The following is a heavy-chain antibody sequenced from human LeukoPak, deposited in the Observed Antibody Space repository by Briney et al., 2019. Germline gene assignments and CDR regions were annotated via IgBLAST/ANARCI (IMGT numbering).Heavy chain of an antibody. D-gene: IGHD4-17*01. Sequence: GGSLRLSCAGSGFIFSQFWVQWVRQVPGKGLVWVSRINGDGSSTNYADSVKGRFTISRDNSKNTLYLQMNSLRAEDTAVYYCARATVTRWFDPWGQGTLVTVSS. V-gene: IGHV3-74*01. CDR2: INGDGSST. CDR1: GFIFSQFW. CDR3: ARATVTRWFDP. J-gene: IGHJ5*02.